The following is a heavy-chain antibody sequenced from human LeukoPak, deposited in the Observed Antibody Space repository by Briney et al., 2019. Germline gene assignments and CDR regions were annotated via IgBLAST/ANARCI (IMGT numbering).Heavy chain of an antibody. CDR1: GFTFSSYW. J-gene: IGHJ3*02. Sequence: GGSLRLSCAASGFTFSSYWMSWVRQAPGKGLEWVASIKQDGSEKYYVDSVKGRFTISRDNAKNTLYLQMNSLRAEDTALYHCAKALYSGILSGSRAFDIWGQGTMVTVSS. CDR3: AKALYSGILSGSRAFDI. V-gene: IGHV3-7*03. CDR2: IKQDGSEK. D-gene: IGHD1-26*01.